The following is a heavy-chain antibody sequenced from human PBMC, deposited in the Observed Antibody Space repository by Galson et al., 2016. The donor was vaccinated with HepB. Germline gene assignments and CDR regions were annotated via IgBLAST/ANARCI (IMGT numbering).Heavy chain of an antibody. Sequence: SVKVSCKASGGTFSSYAISWVRQTPGQGLEWMGGVIPIFDRTTYEQNFQGRLTITADKSTDTAHMELSSLRSEDTAVYYCARHSSTWYTNWFDSWGRGTLVTVSS. D-gene: IGHD6-13*01. J-gene: IGHJ5*01. CDR3: ARHSSTWYTNWFDS. V-gene: IGHV1-69*06. CDR1: GGTFSSYA. CDR2: VIPIFDRT.